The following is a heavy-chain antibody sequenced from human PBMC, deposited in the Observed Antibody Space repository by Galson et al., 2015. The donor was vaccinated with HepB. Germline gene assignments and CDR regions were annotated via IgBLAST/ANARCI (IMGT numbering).Heavy chain of an antibody. CDR2: IYPGDSNI. D-gene: IGHD2-15*01. Sequence: QSGAEVTKPGESLKISCETSGYRFTSFWIAWVRQMPGKGLEWMGIIYPGDSNIRYSPSFQGHVTISADNSISTAYLQWSSLKASDTAMYYCATDSHCSAGSCPFAYWGQGTVVTVSS. V-gene: IGHV5-51*01. J-gene: IGHJ4*02. CDR3: ATDSHCSAGSCPFAY. CDR1: GYRFTSFW.